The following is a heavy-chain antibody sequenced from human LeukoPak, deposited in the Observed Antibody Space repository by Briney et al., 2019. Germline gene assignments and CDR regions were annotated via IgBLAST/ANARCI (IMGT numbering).Heavy chain of an antibody. CDR2: ISAYNGNT. V-gene: IGHV1-18*01. CDR3: ATRIYDILTGYPYYYYGMDV. CDR1: GYTFISYG. J-gene: IGHJ6*02. Sequence: ASVKVSCKASGYTFISYGISWVRQTPGQGLEWMGWISAYNGNTNYAQKLQGRVTMTTDTSTSTAYMELRSLRSDDTAVYYCATRIYDILTGYPYYYYGMDVWGQGTTVTVSS. D-gene: IGHD3-9*01.